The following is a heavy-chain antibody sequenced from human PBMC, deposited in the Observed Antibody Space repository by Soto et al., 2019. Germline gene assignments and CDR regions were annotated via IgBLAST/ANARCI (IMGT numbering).Heavy chain of an antibody. CDR1: GGAINSYY. J-gene: IGHJ5*02. D-gene: IGHD3-3*01. CDR2: IYSSGST. V-gene: IGHV4-4*07. CDR3: ARGQRFSDWFDP. Sequence: PLETLSLTCTVSGGAINSYYWTWIRQPAGKGLEWIGRIYSSGSTKYNPSLQSRVTMSLDTSKNQFSLRLTSVTAADTAVYYCARGQRFSDWFDPWGQGTLVTSPQ.